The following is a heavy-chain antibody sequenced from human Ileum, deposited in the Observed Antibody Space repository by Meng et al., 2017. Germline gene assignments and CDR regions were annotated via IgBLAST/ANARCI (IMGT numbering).Heavy chain of an antibody. Sequence: QVQLVQSGAEVKKPGASVKVSCKASGYTFTSTNYGISWMRQAPGQGLEWMGWVSTYNDDTNHVQKFQDRVTMTTDTSTSTVYMELRSLRSDDTAVYYCARDQIGDYVWVYWGQGTLVTVSS. J-gene: IGHJ4*02. D-gene: IGHD3-16*01. CDR2: VSTYNDDT. V-gene: IGHV1-18*01. CDR3: ARDQIGDYVWVY. CDR1: GYTFTSTNYG.